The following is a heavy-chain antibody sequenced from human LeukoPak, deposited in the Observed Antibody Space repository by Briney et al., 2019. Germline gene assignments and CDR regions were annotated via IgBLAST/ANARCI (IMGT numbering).Heavy chain of an antibody. CDR1: GFTFSSYA. CDR3: AKRALGNTYYYDSSGHYRD. V-gene: IGHV3-23*01. D-gene: IGHD3-22*01. CDR2: ISGSGGST. Sequence: GGSLRLSCAASGFTFSSYAMSWVRQAPGKGLEWVSAISGSGGSTYYADSVKGRFTISRDNSKNTLYLQMNSLRAEDTAVYYCAKRALGNTYYYDSSGHYRDWGQGTLVTVSS. J-gene: IGHJ4*02.